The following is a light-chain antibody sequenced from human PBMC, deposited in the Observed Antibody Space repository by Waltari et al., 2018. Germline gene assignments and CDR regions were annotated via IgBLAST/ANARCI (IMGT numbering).Light chain of an antibody. CDR1: PSVNRA. J-gene: IGKJ1*01. CDR2: GAS. CDR3: QHYLRLPVT. Sequence: EIVLTQSPGTLSLSPGESATLPCRTSPSVNRALAWYPQKPGQAPRLLIYGASNRATGIPARFSGSGSGTDFSLTISSLEPEDFAVYYCQHYLRLPVTFGQGTKVEVK. V-gene: IGKV3-20*01.